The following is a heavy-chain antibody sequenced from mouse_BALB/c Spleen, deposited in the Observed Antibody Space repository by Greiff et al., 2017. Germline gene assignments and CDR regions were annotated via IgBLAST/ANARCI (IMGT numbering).Heavy chain of an antibody. CDR2: ISSGGGST. V-gene: IGHV5-12-1*01. CDR1: GFAFSSYD. D-gene: IGHD1-1*02. Sequence: EVQGVESGGGLVKPGGSLKLSCAASGFAFSSYDMSWVRQTPEKRLEWVAYISSGGGSTYYPDTVKGRFTISRDNAKNTLYLQMSSLKSEDTAMYYCARQTMAAMDYWGQGTSVTVSS. J-gene: IGHJ4*01. CDR3: ARQTMAAMDY.